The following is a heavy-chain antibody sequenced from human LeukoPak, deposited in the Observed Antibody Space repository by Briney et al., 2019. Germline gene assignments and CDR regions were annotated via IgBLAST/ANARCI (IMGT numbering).Heavy chain of an antibody. Sequence: GRSLTLSFAGSGFTFSTYAMHWVRQAPGKGLEWVALFSYDGSTQRYADSVKGRFTISRDNSKNSLYLQMNSLRTEDTAVYYCAKAKDGFSGYAYLLHCCGQGTLVTVSS. CDR3: AKAKDGFSGYAYLLHC. V-gene: IGHV3-30-3*01. J-gene: IGHJ4*02. CDR1: GFTFSTYA. CDR2: FSYDGSTQ. D-gene: IGHD5-12*01.